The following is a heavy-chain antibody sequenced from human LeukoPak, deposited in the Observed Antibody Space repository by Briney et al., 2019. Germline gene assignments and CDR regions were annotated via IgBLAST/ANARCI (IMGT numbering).Heavy chain of an antibody. CDR1: GFTFSSCG. D-gene: IGHD3-3*01. CDR3: ARDLNYDSLDGFDP. CDR2: ISSSGSTI. J-gene: IGHJ5*02. Sequence: PGGSLRLSCAASGFTFSSCGMHWVRQAPGKGLEWVSYISSSGSTIYYADSVKGRFTISRDNAKNSLYLQMNSLRAEDTAVYYCARDLNYDSLDGFDPWGQGTLVTVSS. V-gene: IGHV3-48*04.